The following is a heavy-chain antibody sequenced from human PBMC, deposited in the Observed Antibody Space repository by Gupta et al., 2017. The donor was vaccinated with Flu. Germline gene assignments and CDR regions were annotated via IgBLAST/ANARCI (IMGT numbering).Heavy chain of an antibody. J-gene: IGHJ6*02. D-gene: IGHD6-6*01. V-gene: IGHV3-48*01. CDR3: ARDRVFIAARSLYYYYGMDV. Sequence: VRKAPGKGLEWVSYISSSSSTIYYADSVKGRFTISRDNAKNSLYLQMNSLRAEDTPVYYCARDRVFIAARSLYYYYGMDVWGQGPTVTVAS. CDR2: ISSSSSTI.